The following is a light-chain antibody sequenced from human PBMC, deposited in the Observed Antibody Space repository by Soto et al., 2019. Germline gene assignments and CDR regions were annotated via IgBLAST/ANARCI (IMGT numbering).Light chain of an antibody. CDR1: QSVSSSY. V-gene: IGKV3-20*01. CDR2: GAS. Sequence: EIVLTQSTGTLSLSPGERATLSCRASQSVSSSYLPWYKQKPGQAPMLLIFGASSKATGIPDMFSGSGSGTDFVLTISRLEPEDFAVYYCKQYGSSPRTTFGPGTKLEIK. CDR3: KQYGSSPRTT. J-gene: IGKJ2*01.